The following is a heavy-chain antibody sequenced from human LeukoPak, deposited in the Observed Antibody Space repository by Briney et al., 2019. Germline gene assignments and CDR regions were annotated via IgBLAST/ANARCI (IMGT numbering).Heavy chain of an antibody. Sequence: GGSLRLSCAASGFTFSSYAMHWVRQAPGKGLEWVAVISYDGSNKYYADSVKGRFTISRDNAKNSLYLQMNSLRAEDTAVYYCARPLYSSGYYYSYFDYWGQGTLVTVSS. J-gene: IGHJ4*02. V-gene: IGHV3-30-3*01. CDR1: GFTFSSYA. CDR2: ISYDGSNK. CDR3: ARPLYSSGYYYSYFDY. D-gene: IGHD3-22*01.